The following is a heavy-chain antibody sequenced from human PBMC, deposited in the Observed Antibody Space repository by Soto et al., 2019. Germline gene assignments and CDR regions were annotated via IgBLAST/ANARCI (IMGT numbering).Heavy chain of an antibody. CDR3: ATGIYSSSDHDAFDI. Sequence: GGSLRLSCAASGFTFSSYGMHWVRQAPGKGLEWVAVISYDGSNKYYADSVKGRFTISRDNSKNTLYLQMNSLRAEDTAVYYCATGIYSSSDHDAFDIWGQGTMVTVSS. J-gene: IGHJ3*02. CDR1: GFTFSSYG. D-gene: IGHD6-6*01. CDR2: ISYDGSNK. V-gene: IGHV3-30*03.